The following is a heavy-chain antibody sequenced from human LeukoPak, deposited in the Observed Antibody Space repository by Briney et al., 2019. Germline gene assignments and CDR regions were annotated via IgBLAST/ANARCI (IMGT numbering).Heavy chain of an antibody. CDR2: IIPVFGTA. Sequence: ASVKVSCKASGGTFSSYAISWVRQAPGQGLEWMGDIIPVFGTAIYAQKFQGTVTITADESTSTAYMDLSSLRSEDTAVYYCAREKYDILTGYYLDYWGQGTLVTVSS. CDR1: GGTFSSYA. D-gene: IGHD3-9*01. CDR3: AREKYDILTGYYLDY. V-gene: IGHV1-69*01. J-gene: IGHJ4*02.